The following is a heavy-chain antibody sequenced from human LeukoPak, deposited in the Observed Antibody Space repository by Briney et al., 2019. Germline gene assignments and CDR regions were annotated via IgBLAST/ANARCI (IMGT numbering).Heavy chain of an antibody. Sequence: PSETLSLTCTVSGGSISNYYWSWIRQPPGKGLEWIGYIYFSGGTNYNPSLKSRVTISIDRSKNQFSLKLSSVTAADTAVYYCARDTPPLWGQGTLVTISS. CDR1: GGSISNYY. J-gene: IGHJ4*02. D-gene: IGHD2-15*01. CDR3: ARDTPPL. V-gene: IGHV4-59*01. CDR2: IYFSGGT.